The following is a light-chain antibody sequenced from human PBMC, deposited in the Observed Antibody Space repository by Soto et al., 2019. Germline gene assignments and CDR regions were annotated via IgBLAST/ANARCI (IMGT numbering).Light chain of an antibody. CDR2: DAS. CDR3: QQRKEMYT. J-gene: IGKJ2*01. CDR1: QSVSSY. Sequence: EIVLTQSPATLSLSPGERATLSCRASQSVSSYLAWYQQKPGQAPRLLIYDASNRATGIPARFSGSGSGTDFTLTISSLEPEDFAVYYCQQRKEMYTFGQGTKLEIK. V-gene: IGKV3-11*01.